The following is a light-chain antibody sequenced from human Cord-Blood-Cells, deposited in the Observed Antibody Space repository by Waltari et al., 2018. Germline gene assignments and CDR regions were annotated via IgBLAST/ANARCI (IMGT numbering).Light chain of an antibody. CDR2: AAS. J-gene: IGKJ3*01. V-gene: IGKV1-39*01. Sequence: DIQITPXPYSLAXSVGDRLTSPCLASQSTSSSFIWYQQKPGKAPKLLIYAASSLQSGVPSRFSGSGSETDFTLTISSLQPEDFATYYCQQSYSTPVTFGPGTKVDI. CDR3: QQSYSTPVT. CDR1: QSTSSS.